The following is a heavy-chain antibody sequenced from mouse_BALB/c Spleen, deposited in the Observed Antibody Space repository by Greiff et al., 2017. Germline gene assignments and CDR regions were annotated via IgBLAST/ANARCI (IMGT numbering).Heavy chain of an antibody. CDR1: GYTFTDYA. D-gene: IGHD2-1*01. J-gene: IGHJ3*01. CDR3: ARDGNYAWFAY. V-gene: IGHV1S137*01. CDR2: ISTYYGDA. Sequence: VQLQESGAELVRPGVSVKISCKGSGYTFTDYAMPWVKQSHAKSLEWIGVISTYYGDASYNQKFKGKATMTVDKSSSTAYMELARLTSEDSAIYYCARDGNYAWFAYWGQGTLVTVSA.